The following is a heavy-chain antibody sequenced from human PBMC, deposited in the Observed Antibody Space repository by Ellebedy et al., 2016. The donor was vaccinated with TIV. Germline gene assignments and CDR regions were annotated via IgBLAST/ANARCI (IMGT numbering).Heavy chain of an antibody. CDR1: GGSISSSNW. Sequence: MPSETLSLTCAVSGGSISSSNWWSWVRQPPGKRLEWIGEIDPTGTTYYSPSLKSRVTISVDKSKDQFSLKLVSVTAADTAVYYCARKSGIWRSLAAREFDYWGQGTLVTVSS. J-gene: IGHJ4*02. CDR3: ARKSGIWRSLAAREFDY. D-gene: IGHD6-6*01. V-gene: IGHV4-4*02. CDR2: IDPTGTT.